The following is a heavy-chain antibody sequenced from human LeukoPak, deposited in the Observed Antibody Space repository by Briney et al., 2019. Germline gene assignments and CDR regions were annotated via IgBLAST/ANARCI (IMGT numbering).Heavy chain of an antibody. CDR3: ARRAGRWSSGWYWFDP. CDR2: MNPNSGNT. J-gene: IGHJ5*02. D-gene: IGHD6-19*01. V-gene: IGHV1-8*01. Sequence: GASVKVSCKASGYTFTSYDINWVRQATGQGLEWMGWMNPNSGNTGYAQKFQGRVTMTRNTSISTAYMELSSLRSEDTAVYYCARRAGRWSSGWYWFDPWGQGTLVTVSS. CDR1: GYTFTSYD.